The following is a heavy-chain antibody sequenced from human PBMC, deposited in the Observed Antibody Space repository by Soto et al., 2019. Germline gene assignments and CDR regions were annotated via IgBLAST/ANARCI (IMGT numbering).Heavy chain of an antibody. CDR1: GFTFSSYG. CDR3: ARNRYYYGSGPLHSHNYYGMDV. Sequence: GGSLRLSRAASGFTFSSYGMHWVRQAPVKGLEWVAVIWYDGSNKYYADSVKGRFTISRDNSKNTLYLQMNSLRAEDTAVYYCARNRYYYGSGPLHSHNYYGMDVWGQGTTVTVSS. CDR2: IWYDGSNK. V-gene: IGHV3-33*01. J-gene: IGHJ6*02. D-gene: IGHD3-10*01.